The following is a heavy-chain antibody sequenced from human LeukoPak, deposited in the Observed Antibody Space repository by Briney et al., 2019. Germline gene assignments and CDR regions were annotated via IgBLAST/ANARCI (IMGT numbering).Heavy chain of an antibody. J-gene: IGHJ5*02. CDR1: GGSISSSSYY. V-gene: IGHV4-39*07. D-gene: IGHD2-2*01. Sequence: SETLSLTCTVSGGSISSSSYYWGWIRQPPGKGLEWIGSIYYSGSTYYNPSLKSRVTMLLDTPRNQLSLKLTSVTAADTAVYYCARDSCDSTRCPGRFDPWGQGTLVIVSS. CDR2: IYYSGST. CDR3: ARDSCDSTRCPGRFDP.